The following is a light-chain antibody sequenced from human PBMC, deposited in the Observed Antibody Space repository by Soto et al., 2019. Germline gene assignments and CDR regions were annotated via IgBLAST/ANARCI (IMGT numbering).Light chain of an antibody. CDR3: QQSYSTPPT. V-gene: IGKV1-39*01. CDR2: DAS. J-gene: IGKJ2*01. Sequence: DIQMTQSPSTLSASVGDRVTITCRASQSISNWLAWYQQKPGKVPKLLIYDASSLESGVPSRFSGSGSGTDFTLTISSLQPEDFATYYCQQSYSTPPTFGQGTKLEIK. CDR1: QSISNW.